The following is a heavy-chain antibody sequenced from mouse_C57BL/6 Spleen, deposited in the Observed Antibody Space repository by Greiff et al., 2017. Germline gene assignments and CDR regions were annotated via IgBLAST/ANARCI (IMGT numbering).Heavy chain of an antibody. J-gene: IGHJ4*01. CDR3: ARWGIITTVVARAMDY. D-gene: IGHD1-1*01. V-gene: IGHV1-55*01. Sequence: VKLMESGAELVKPGASVKMSCKASGYTFTSYWITWVKQRPGQGLEWIGDIYPGSGSTNYNEKFKSKATLTVDTSSSTAYMQLSSLTSEDSAVYYCARWGIITTVVARAMDYWGQGTSVTVSS. CDR2: IYPGSGST. CDR1: GYTFTSYW.